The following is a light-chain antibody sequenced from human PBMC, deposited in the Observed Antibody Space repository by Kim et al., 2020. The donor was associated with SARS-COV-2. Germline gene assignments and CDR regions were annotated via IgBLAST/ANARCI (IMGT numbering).Light chain of an antibody. Sequence: GQSITISCTGTSIDVGSYNLVSWYQQHPGKAPKLMISEVSKRPSGVSNRFSGSKSGNTASLTISGLQAEDEADYYCCSYAGSSFVVFGGGTQLTVL. CDR2: EVS. CDR1: SIDVGSYNL. V-gene: IGLV2-23*02. CDR3: CSYAGSSFVV. J-gene: IGLJ2*01.